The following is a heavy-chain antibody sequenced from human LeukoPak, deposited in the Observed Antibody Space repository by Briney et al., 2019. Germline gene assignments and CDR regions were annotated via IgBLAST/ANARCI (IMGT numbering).Heavy chain of an antibody. J-gene: IGHJ6*03. V-gene: IGHV1-2*02. CDR2: INPNSGGT. CDR3: ARESSSWYSNYYYYYMDV. Sequence: ASVKVSCKASGYTFTGYYMHWVRQAPGQGLEWMGWINPNSGGTNYAQKFQGRVTMTRDTSISTAYMELSSLRSEDTAVHYCARESSSWYSNYYYYYMDVWGKGTTVTVSS. CDR1: GYTFTGYY. D-gene: IGHD6-13*01.